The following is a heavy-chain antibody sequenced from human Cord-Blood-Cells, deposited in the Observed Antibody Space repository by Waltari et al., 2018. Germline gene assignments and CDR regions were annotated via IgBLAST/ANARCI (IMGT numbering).Heavy chain of an antibody. Sequence: QVQLQESGPGLVKPSETLSLTCTVTGGSISSYYWSWIRQPAGEGLKWIGRIYTSGSTNYNPARMSRVTMSVDTSENQFSLKLCAVTAADTAVYYCARDRRYYDRSGYYYYYGMDVWGQWTTGTVSS. CDR1: GGSISSYY. CDR3: ARDRRYYDRSGYYYYYGMDV. V-gene: IGHV4-4*07. CDR2: IYTSGST. D-gene: IGHD3-22*01. J-gene: IGHJ6*02.